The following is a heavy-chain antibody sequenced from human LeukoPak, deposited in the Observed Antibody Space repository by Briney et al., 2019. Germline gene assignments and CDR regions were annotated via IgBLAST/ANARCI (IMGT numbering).Heavy chain of an antibody. V-gene: IGHV3-30*04. Sequence: LGGSLRLSCAASEFTFSSYAMHWVRQAPGKGLEWVAVISFDGTNKYYTDSVKGRFTISRDNSKNTLYLQMNSLRAEDTAVYYCARDPYYDILTGFSNWFDPWGQGTLVTVSS. D-gene: IGHD3-9*01. CDR3: ARDPYYDILTGFSNWFDP. J-gene: IGHJ5*02. CDR2: ISFDGTNK. CDR1: EFTFSSYA.